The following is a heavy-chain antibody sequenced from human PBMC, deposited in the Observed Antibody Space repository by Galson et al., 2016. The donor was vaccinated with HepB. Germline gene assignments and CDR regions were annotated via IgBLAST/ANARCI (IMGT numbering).Heavy chain of an antibody. Sequence: SLRLSCAASGFIFPAYAMHWVRQAPGTGLECVSATSGNADITHYVDSVKGRFTTSKDFSKSTLYLQMSSLRVEDTAVYYCVIVVNGSYYTWGQGTLVTVSS. CDR1: GFIFPAYA. CDR3: VIVVNGSYYT. D-gene: IGHD1-26*01. J-gene: IGHJ5*02. CDR2: TSGNADIT. V-gene: IGHV3-64D*06.